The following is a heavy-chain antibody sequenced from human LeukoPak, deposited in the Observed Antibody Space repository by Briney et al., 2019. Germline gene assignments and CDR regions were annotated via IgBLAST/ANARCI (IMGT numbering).Heavy chain of an antibody. V-gene: IGHV1-46*01. Sequence: VASVKVSCKACGYTFTSYYMHWVRQAPGQGREWMGIINPSGGSTSYAQKFQGRVTMTRDMSTSTVYMELSSLRSEDTAVYYCAELGITMIGGVWGKGTTVTISS. J-gene: IGHJ6*04. CDR2: INPSGGST. CDR1: GYTFTSYY. D-gene: IGHD3-10*02. CDR3: AELGITMIGGV.